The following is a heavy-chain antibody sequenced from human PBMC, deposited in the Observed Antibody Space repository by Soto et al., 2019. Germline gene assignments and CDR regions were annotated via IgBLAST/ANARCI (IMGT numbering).Heavy chain of an antibody. Sequence: PGGSLRLSCAASGFTVSSDYMSWVRQAPGKGLEWVSVIYTGGSTYYADSVKDRFTISRDNSKNTLYLEMNNLRGEDTAVYYCGRATTILSHWGQGTMVTVSS. CDR3: GRATTILSH. CDR2: IYTGGST. D-gene: IGHD4-17*01. V-gene: IGHV3-66*01. CDR1: GFTVSSDY. J-gene: IGHJ4*02.